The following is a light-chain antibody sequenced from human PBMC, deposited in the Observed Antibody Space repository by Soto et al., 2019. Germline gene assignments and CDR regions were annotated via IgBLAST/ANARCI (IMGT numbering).Light chain of an antibody. Sequence: DIQMTQSPSTLSASVGDRVTITCRASQSISSWLAWYQQKPGKAPKLLIYKASSLESGVPSRFSGSGSGTEFTLTISSLQPDDFATYYCQHYNSYPLTFGQGTNVEIK. CDR1: QSISSW. J-gene: IGKJ1*01. CDR3: QHYNSYPLT. CDR2: KAS. V-gene: IGKV1-5*03.